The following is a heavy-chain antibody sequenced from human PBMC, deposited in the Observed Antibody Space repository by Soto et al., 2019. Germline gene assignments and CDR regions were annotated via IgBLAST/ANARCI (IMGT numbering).Heavy chain of an antibody. V-gene: IGHV4-34*01. J-gene: IGHJ4*02. CDR1: GGSFSGYY. Sequence: SETLSLTCAVYGGSFSGYYWSWIRQPPGKGLEWIGEINHSGSTNYNPSLKSRVTISVDTSKNQFSLKLSSVTAADTAVYYCARGRASGLWFGAPYYFDYWGQGTLVTVSS. CDR3: ARGRASGLWFGAPYYFDY. CDR2: INHSGST. D-gene: IGHD3-10*01.